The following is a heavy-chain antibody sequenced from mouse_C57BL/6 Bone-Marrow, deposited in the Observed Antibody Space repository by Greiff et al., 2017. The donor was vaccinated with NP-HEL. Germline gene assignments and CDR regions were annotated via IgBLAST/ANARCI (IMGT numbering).Heavy chain of an antibody. CDR3: ARKGAYGYPWFAY. J-gene: IGHJ3*01. V-gene: IGHV1-55*01. Sequence: VQLQQPGAELVKPGASVKMSCKASGYTFTSYWITWVKQRPGQGLEWIGDIYPGSGSTNYNEKFKSKATLTVDTSSSTAYMQLSSLTSEDSAVYYCARKGAYGYPWFAYWGQGTLVTVSA. CDR1: GYTFTSYW. CDR2: IYPGSGST. D-gene: IGHD2-2*01.